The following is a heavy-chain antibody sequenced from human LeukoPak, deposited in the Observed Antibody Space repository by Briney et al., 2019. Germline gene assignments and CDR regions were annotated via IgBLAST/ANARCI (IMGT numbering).Heavy chain of an antibody. V-gene: IGHV3-30*02. Sequence: GGSLRLSCAASGFTVSPYGMHWVRQAPGKGLEWVTFIRFDGSNEYYTDSVKGRFTISRDNSKNMLYLQMNSLRAEDTAVYYCAGDFDYWGQGTLVTVSA. CDR1: GFTVSPYG. J-gene: IGHJ4*02. CDR2: IRFDGSNE. CDR3: AGDFDY.